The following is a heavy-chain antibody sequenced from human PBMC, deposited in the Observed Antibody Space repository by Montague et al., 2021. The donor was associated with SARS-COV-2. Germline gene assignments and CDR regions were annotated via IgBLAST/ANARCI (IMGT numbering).Heavy chain of an antibody. Sequence: SETLSLTCTVSGGSISSNSYYWSWLRQPPGKELEWIGSNYYSRNTYYNPSRRSRTTISTSTNKNQFSLKLSSVTAADTAVYYCARHERQWLRLYPYYFDYWGQGTLVTVSS. CDR2: NYYSRNT. CDR1: GGSISSNSYY. CDR3: ARHERQWLRLYPYYFDY. J-gene: IGHJ4*02. V-gene: IGHV4-39*01. D-gene: IGHD5-12*01.